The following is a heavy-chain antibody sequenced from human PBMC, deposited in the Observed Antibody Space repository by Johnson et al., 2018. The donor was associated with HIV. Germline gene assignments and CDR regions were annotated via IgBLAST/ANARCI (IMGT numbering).Heavy chain of an antibody. D-gene: IGHD6-19*01. V-gene: IGHV3-30*04. CDR1: GFTFSSYA. J-gene: IGHJ3*01. CDR3: AKDDNLGVWYSDAFDV. Sequence: QVQLVESGGGVVQPGRSLRLSCAASGFTFSSYAMHWVRQAPGKGLEWVAIISYDGSNKYYADSVNGRFTMSRDNSKNTLYLQMKSLRPEDTSIYYCAKDDNLGVWYSDAFDVWGQGTVVTVSS. CDR2: ISYDGSNK.